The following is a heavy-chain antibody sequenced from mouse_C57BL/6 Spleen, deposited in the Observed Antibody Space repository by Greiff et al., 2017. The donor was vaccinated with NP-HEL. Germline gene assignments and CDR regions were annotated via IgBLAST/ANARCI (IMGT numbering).Heavy chain of an antibody. V-gene: IGHV1-80*01. CDR1: GYAFSSYW. Sequence: QVQLQQSGAELVKPGASVKISCKASGYAFSSYWMNWVKQRPGKGLEWIGQIYPGDGDTNYNGKFKGKATLTADKSSSTAYMQLSSLTSEDSAVYFCARPKSEVGPWAWFAYWGQGTLVTVSA. CDR3: ARPKSEVGPWAWFAY. D-gene: IGHD4-1*01. J-gene: IGHJ3*01. CDR2: IYPGDGDT.